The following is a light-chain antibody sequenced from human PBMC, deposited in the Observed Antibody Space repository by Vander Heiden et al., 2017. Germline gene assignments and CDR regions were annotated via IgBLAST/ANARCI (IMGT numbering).Light chain of an antibody. V-gene: IGLV2-23*02. CDR3: CSYAGSSTLV. CDR2: DVS. J-gene: IGLJ3*02. CDR1: SRDVESYNL. Sequence: QSALTQPASVSGSPGQSITISCTGTSRDVESYNLVSWYQQHPGKAPKLMIYDVSKRPSGVSNRFSGSKSGNTASLTISGLQAEDEADYYCCSYAGSSTLVFGGGTKLTVL.